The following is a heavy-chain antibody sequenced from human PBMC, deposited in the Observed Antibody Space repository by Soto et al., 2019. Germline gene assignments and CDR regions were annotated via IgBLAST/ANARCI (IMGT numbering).Heavy chain of an antibody. V-gene: IGHV3-48*02. D-gene: IGHD3-9*01. CDR3: VRDRDWAFDI. Sequence: GGSLRRSCVASGYTLSDYSMQWVRQAPGKGLEWVSYFGTSRKYIYYADSVRGSFTISRDDAKNSLYLQLNSLRDEDTALYYCVRDRDWAFDIWGQGTMVTVSS. CDR2: FGTSRKYI. CDR1: GYTLSDYS. J-gene: IGHJ3*02.